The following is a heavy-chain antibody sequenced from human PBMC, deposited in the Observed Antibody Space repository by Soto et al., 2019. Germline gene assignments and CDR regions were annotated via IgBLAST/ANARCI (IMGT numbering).Heavy chain of an antibody. CDR2: IYYSGST. CDR3: ARTGGGGSSKNWFDP. V-gene: IGHV4-59*01. CDR1: GGSISSYY. J-gene: IGHJ5*02. D-gene: IGHD2-15*01. Sequence: PSETLSLTCTVSGGSISSYYWSWIRQPPGKGLEWIGYIYYSGSTNYNPSLKSRVTISVDTSKSQFSLKLSSVTAADTAVYYCARTGGGGSSKNWFDPWGQGTLVTVSS.